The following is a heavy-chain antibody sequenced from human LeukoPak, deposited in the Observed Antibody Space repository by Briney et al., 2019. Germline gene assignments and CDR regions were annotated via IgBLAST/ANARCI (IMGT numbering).Heavy chain of an antibody. J-gene: IGHJ4*02. V-gene: IGHV4-39*02. D-gene: IGHD6-19*01. CDR2: IYYSGST. Sequence: ETLSLTCTVSGGSIGSSSYYWGWIRQPPGKGLEWIGSIYYSGSTYYNPSLKSRVTISVDTSKNQFSLKLSSVTAADTAVYYCAKDGDSSGWYEAFDYWGQGTLVTVSS. CDR1: GGSIGSSSYY. CDR3: AKDGDSSGWYEAFDY.